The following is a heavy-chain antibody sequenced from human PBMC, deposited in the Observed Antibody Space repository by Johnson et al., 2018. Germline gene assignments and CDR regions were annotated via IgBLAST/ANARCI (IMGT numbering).Heavy chain of an antibody. J-gene: IGHJ1*01. CDR2: ISYDGSNK. V-gene: IGHV3-30*03. CDR1: GFTFSSYA. Sequence: QVQLVQSGGGVVQPGRSLRLSCAASGFTFSSYAIHWVRQAPGKGLEWVALISYDGSNKYYADSVKGRFTISRDNSKNHLYLQMSSLKTEDTAGYYCTTVRGSSLQYFQYWGQGTLVSVSS. D-gene: IGHD3-16*01. CDR3: TTVRGSSLQYFQY.